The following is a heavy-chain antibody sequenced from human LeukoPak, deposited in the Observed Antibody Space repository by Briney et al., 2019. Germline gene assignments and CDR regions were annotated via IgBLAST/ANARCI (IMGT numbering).Heavy chain of an antibody. V-gene: IGHV3-23*01. D-gene: IGHD3-22*01. CDR2: ISTSGGST. CDR3: ASPDYYDSSGEAFQH. J-gene: IGHJ1*01. Sequence: GGSLRLSCAASGFTFSSYAMSWVRQAPGKGLEWVSTISTSGGSTYYADSVKGRFTISRDNSKNTLYLQMNSMRAEDTAVYYCASPDYYDSSGEAFQHWGQGTLVTVSS. CDR1: GFTFSSYA.